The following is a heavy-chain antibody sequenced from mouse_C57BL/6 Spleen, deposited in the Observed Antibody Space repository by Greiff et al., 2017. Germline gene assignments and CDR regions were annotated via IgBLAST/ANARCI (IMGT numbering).Heavy chain of an antibody. CDR3: TYMVRYAMDY. V-gene: IGHV14-4*01. CDR1: GFNIKDDY. J-gene: IGHJ4*01. CDR2: IDPENGDT. Sequence: VQLKESGAELVRPGASVKLSCTASGFNIKDDYMHWVKQRPEQGLEWIGWIDPENGDTEYASKFQGKATITADTSSNTAYLQLSSLTSEDTAVYYCTYMVRYAMDYWGQGTSVTVSS. D-gene: IGHD2-2*01.